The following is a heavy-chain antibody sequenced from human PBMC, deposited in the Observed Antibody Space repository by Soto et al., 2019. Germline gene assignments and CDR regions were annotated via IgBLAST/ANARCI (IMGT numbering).Heavy chain of an antibody. J-gene: IGHJ4*02. CDR2: ISGSGGST. V-gene: IGHV3-23*01. Sequence: PGGSLRLSCAASGFTFSSYAMSWARQAPGKGLEWVSAISGSGGSTYYADSVKGRFTISRDNSKNTLYLQMNSLRAEDTAVYYCAKDSNYYYDSSGYGYWGQGNLVTVSS. CDR3: AKDSNYYYDSSGYGY. D-gene: IGHD3-22*01. CDR1: GFTFSSYA.